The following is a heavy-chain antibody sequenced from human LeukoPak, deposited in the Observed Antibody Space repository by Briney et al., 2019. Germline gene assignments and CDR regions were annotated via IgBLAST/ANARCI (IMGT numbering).Heavy chain of an antibody. Sequence: AGGSLRLSCAASGFTVSSNYMSWVRQAPGKGLGWVSVIYSGGSTYYADSVKGRFTISRDNSKNTLYLQMNSLRAEDTAVYYCARETNYYGSGSLMDWGQGTLVTVSS. J-gene: IGHJ4*02. D-gene: IGHD3-10*01. CDR1: GFTVSSNY. V-gene: IGHV3-66*01. CDR3: ARETNYYGSGSLMD. CDR2: IYSGGST.